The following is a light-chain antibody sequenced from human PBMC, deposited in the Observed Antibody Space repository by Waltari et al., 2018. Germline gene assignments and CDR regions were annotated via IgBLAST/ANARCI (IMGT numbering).Light chain of an antibody. CDR2: KVS. J-gene: IGKJ1*01. Sequence: DVVMTKSPLSLPVTLGQPASISCRSSQSLVYSDGNTYLSWFQQRPGQSPRRLIYKVSNRDSGVPDRFSGSGSGTDFTLKISRVEADDIAIYYCMQGTHWPRSFGQGTKVEIE. V-gene: IGKV2-30*01. CDR3: MQGTHWPRS. CDR1: QSLVYSDGNTY.